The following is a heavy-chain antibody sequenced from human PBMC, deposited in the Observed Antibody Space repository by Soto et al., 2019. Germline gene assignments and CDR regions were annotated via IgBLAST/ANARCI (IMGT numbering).Heavy chain of an antibody. CDR3: VEGWNDF. Sequence: EVQVVESGGDLVKPGGSLRLSCVTSGFMFSSAWMSWVRQAPGKGLEWVGRIKSKSDGGARDYAAPVKGRFSISRDDSKNTVYLQMNSLRDEDTAVYYCVEGWNDFWGQGTLVTVSS. CDR2: IKSKSDGGAR. V-gene: IGHV3-15*01. D-gene: IGHD1-1*01. CDR1: GFMFSSAW. J-gene: IGHJ4*02.